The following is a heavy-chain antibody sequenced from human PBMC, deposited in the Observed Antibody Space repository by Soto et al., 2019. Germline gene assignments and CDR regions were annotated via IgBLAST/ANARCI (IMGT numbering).Heavy chain of an antibody. CDR2: IYLDGST. D-gene: IGHD3-22*01. J-gene: IGHJ4*02. CDR3: ARGIDYYDTSGPPGY. V-gene: IGHV4-4*02. Sequence: SETLSLTCAVSDGSISTSHWWSWVRQPPGKGLEWIGEIYLDGSTNYNPSLKSRVTMSLEKSKNQFSLRVTSVTAADTAVYYCARGIDYYDTSGPPGYWGQGTLVTVS. CDR1: DGSISTSHW.